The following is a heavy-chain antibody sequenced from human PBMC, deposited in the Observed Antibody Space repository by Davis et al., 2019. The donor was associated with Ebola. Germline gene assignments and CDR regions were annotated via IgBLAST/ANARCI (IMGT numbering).Heavy chain of an antibody. V-gene: IGHV3-43*01. D-gene: IGHD3-16*01. CDR2: ISWDGGST. CDR1: GFTFDDYT. Sequence: GGSLRLSCAASGFTFDDYTMYWVRQAPGKGLEWVSLISWDGGSTYYADSVKGRFSISRDNAKTSLSLQMNNLRVEDTAVYYCARDRDYYDTRAYHPRSWFDLWGQGTLVVVSS. J-gene: IGHJ5*02. CDR3: ARDRDYYDTRAYHPRSWFDL.